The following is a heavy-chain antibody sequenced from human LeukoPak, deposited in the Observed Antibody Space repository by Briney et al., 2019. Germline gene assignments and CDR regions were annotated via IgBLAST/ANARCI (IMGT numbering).Heavy chain of an antibody. CDR2: IYYSGST. V-gene: IGHV4-59*01. D-gene: IGHD6-19*01. Sequence: SETLSLTCAVYGGSFSGYYWSWIRQPPGKGLEWIGYIYYSGSTNYNPSLKSRVTISVDTSKNQFSLKLSSVTAADTAVYYCARAISDSSGWDYYYYYYMDVWGKGTTVTISS. J-gene: IGHJ6*03. CDR1: GGSFSGYY. CDR3: ARAISDSSGWDYYYYYYMDV.